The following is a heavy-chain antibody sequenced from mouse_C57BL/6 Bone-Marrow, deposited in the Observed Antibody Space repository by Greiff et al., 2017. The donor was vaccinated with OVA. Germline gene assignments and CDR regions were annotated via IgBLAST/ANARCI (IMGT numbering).Heavy chain of an antibody. D-gene: IGHD1-1*01. V-gene: IGHV1-9*01. CDR1: GYTFTGYW. CDR2: IYPRSGNT. J-gene: IGHJ3*01. CDR3: ARDYGSSPFAY. Sequence: QVQLQQSGAELMKPGASVKLSCKATGYTFTGYWIEWVKQRPGHGLEWIGEIYPRSGNTYYNEKFKGKATLTADKSSSTAYMELRSLTSEDSAVYFCARDYGSSPFAYWGQGTLVTVSA.